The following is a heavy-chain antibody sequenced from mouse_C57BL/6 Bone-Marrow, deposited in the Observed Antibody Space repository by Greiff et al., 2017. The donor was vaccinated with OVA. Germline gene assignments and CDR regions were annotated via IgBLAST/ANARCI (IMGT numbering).Heavy chain of an antibody. CDR2: IDPSDSYT. Sequence: VQLQQPGAELVMPGASVKLSCKASGYTFTSYWMHWVKQRPGQGLEWIGEIDPSDSYTNYNQKFKGKSTLTVDKSSSTAYMQLSSLTSEDSAVYYCASGRYYGSSYDYWGQGTTLTVSS. J-gene: IGHJ2*01. V-gene: IGHV1-69*01. CDR1: GYTFTSYW. D-gene: IGHD1-1*01. CDR3: ASGRYYGSSYDY.